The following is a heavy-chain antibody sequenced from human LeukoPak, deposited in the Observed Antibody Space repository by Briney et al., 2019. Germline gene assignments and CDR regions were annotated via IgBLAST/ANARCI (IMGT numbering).Heavy chain of an antibody. CDR2: LSGSGGST. Sequence: GGSLRLSCEVSEFTFSSYAMAWVRQAPGKGLEWVSTLSGSGGSTYYADSVRGRFTISRDNSKNTLFLQMNSLRAEGTAVYYCAKTSGGWYPNFDYWGQGTLVTVSS. CDR1: EFTFSSYA. CDR3: AKTSGGWYPNFDY. D-gene: IGHD6-19*01. V-gene: IGHV3-23*01. J-gene: IGHJ4*02.